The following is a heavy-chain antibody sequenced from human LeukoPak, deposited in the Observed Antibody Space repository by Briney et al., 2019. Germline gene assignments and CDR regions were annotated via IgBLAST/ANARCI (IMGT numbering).Heavy chain of an antibody. D-gene: IGHD6-19*01. CDR2: ISDDGSNK. J-gene: IGHJ4*02. Sequence: GGSLRLSCAASGFTFSSYGMHWVRQAPGKGLEWVAVISDDGSNKYYVDSVKGRFTISRDNSKNTLYLQMNSLRAEDTAVYFCAKGHSSVWNTFLGYWGQGTLVTGSS. CDR1: GFTFSSYG. V-gene: IGHV3-30*18. CDR3: AKGHSSVWNTFLGY.